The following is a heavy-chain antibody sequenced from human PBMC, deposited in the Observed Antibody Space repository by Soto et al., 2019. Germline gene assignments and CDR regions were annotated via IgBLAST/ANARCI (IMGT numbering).Heavy chain of an antibody. CDR3: ARLGSLDYYYYMDV. V-gene: IGHV4-59*01. J-gene: IGHJ6*03. CDR2: IYYSGST. Sequence: SETLSLTCTVSGGSISSYYWSWIRQPPGKGLEWIGYIYYSGSTNYNPSLKSRVTISVGTSKNQFSLKLSSVTAADTAVYYCARLGSLDYYYYMDVWGKGTTVTVSS. CDR1: GGSISSYY.